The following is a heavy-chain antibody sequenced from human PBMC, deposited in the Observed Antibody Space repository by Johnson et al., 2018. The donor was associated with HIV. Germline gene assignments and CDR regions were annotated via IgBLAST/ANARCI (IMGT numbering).Heavy chain of an antibody. J-gene: IGHJ3*02. D-gene: IGHD1-7*01. V-gene: IGHV3-66*01. CDR1: GFSVSNNY. Sequence: VQLVESGGGLVQSGGSLRLSCGASGFSVSNNYMNWVRQAPGKGLEWVSVLYSGGNTYYADSVRGRFTISRDNSKNTLYLQMNSLRAEDTAVYYCARGSRLTGTTVAFDIWGQGTMVTVSS. CDR3: ARGSRLTGTTVAFDI. CDR2: LYSGGNT.